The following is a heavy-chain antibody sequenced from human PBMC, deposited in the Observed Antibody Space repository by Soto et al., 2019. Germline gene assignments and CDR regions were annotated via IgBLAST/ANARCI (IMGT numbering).Heavy chain of an antibody. CDR3: ARQYYDSSGTSDY. CDR1: GGSVSSGSYY. Sequence: PSETLSLTCTVSGGSVSSGSYYWSWIRQPPGKGLEWIGYIYYSGSTNYNPSLKSRVTISVDTSKNQFSLKLSSVTAADTAVYYYARQYYDSSGTSDYWGQGTLVTVSS. D-gene: IGHD3-22*01. V-gene: IGHV4-61*01. J-gene: IGHJ4*02. CDR2: IYYSGST.